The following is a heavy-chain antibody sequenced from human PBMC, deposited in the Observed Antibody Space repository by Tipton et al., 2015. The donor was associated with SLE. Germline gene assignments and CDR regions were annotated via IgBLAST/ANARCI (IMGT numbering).Heavy chain of an antibody. V-gene: IGHV4-61*05. CDR2: IYYSGST. CDR3: ARGRGSSSSGHY. D-gene: IGHD6-6*01. CDR1: GGSISSSSYC. Sequence: LRLSCTVSGGSISSSSYCWGWIRQPPGKGLEWIGYIYYSGSTNYNPSLKSRVTISVDTSKNQFSLKLSSVTAADTAVYYCARGRGSSSSGHYWGQGTLVTVSS. J-gene: IGHJ4*02.